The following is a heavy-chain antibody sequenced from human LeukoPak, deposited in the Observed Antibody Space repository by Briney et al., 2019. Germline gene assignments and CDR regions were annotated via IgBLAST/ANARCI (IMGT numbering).Heavy chain of an antibody. CDR1: GFTFSSYE. CDR2: ISSSGSTI. J-gene: IGHJ6*02. Sequence: PGGSLRLSCAASGFTFSSYEMNWVRQAPGKGLEWVSYISSSGSTIYYADSVKGRFTIPRDNAKNSLYLQMNSLRAEDTAVYYCARVPNYYYDSSGRQMDVWGQGTTVTVSS. D-gene: IGHD3-22*01. V-gene: IGHV3-48*03. CDR3: ARVPNYYYDSSGRQMDV.